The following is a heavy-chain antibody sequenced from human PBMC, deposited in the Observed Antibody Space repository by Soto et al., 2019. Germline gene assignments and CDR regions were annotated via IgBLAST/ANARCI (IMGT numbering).Heavy chain of an antibody. D-gene: IGHD3-3*01. Sequence: SETLSLTCTVSGGSISSYYWSWIRQPPGKGLEWIGYIYYSGSTNYNPSLKSRVTISVDTSKNQFSLKQSSVTAADTAVYYCARRDDFYDYFDYWGQGTLVTVSS. CDR1: GGSISSYY. CDR3: ARRDDFYDYFDY. J-gene: IGHJ4*02. CDR2: IYYSGST. V-gene: IGHV4-59*08.